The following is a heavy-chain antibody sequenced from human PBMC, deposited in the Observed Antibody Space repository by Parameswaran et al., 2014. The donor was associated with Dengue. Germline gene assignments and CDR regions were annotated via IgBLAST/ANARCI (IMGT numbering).Heavy chain of an antibody. V-gene: IGHV3-23*01. CDR3: AKDLVRYGSGSYYNFWPLDY. J-gene: IGHJ4*02. CDR2: ISGSGGST. Sequence: RWIRQPQEGLEWVSAISGSGGSTYYADSVKGRFTISRDNSKNTLYLQMNSLRAEDTAVYYCAKDLVRYGSGSYYNFWPLDYWGQGTLVTVSS. D-gene: IGHD3-10*01.